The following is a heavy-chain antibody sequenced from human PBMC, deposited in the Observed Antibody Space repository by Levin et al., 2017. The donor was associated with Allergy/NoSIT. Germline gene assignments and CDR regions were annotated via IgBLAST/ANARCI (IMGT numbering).Heavy chain of an antibody. CDR1: GFTFSSYA. D-gene: IGHD3-10*01. Sequence: GESLKISFAASGFTFSSYALHWVRQAPGKGLEWVAVISYDGSNKYYADSVKGRFTISRDNSKNTLYLQMNSLRAEDTAVYYCARDAYYGSGTYYNYWGQGTLVTVSS. V-gene: IGHV3-30-3*01. CDR3: ARDAYYGSGTYYNY. J-gene: IGHJ4*02. CDR2: ISYDGSNK.